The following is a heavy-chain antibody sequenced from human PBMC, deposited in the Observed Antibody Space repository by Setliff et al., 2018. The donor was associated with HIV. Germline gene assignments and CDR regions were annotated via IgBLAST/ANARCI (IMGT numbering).Heavy chain of an antibody. V-gene: IGHV4-61*10. D-gene: IGHD4-17*01. CDR3: ARQREVYGTVYYYYMDV. CDR1: GDSISSANYF. Sequence: SETLSLTCTVSGDSISSANYFWNWIRQPAGKGLEWIGYIYYSGSTNYNPSLKSRVTISVDTSKNQFSLKLSSVTAADTAVYYCARQREVYGTVYYYYMDVWGKGTTVTVSS. CDR2: IYYSGST. J-gene: IGHJ6*03.